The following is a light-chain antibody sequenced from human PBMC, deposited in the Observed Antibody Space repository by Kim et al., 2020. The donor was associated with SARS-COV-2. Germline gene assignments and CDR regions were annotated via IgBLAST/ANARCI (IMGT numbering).Light chain of an antibody. CDR2: AVS. Sequence: EIVLTQSQGTLSLSPGERVTISCRASHSISSSYLAWYQQKPGHAPRLLIYAVSNRAAGIPDRFSGSGSGTDFTLTISRLEPEDFAVYYCQQYGSSRLTFGGGTKVDIK. V-gene: IGKV3-20*01. J-gene: IGKJ4*01. CDR1: HSISSSY. CDR3: QQYGSSRLT.